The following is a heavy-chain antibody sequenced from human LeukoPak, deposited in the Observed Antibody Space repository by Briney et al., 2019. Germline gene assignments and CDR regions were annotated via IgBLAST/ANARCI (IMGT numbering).Heavy chain of an antibody. J-gene: IGHJ3*02. CDR2: IIPIFGTA. V-gene: IGHV1-69*13. Sequence: ASVKVSCKASGGTFSSHAISWVRQAPGQGLEWMGGIIPIFGTANYAQKFQGRVTITADESTSTAYMELSSLRSEDTAVYYCAKVGQQLVRFGAFDIWGQGTMVTVSS. CDR1: GGTFSSHA. CDR3: AKVGQQLVRFGAFDI. D-gene: IGHD6-13*01.